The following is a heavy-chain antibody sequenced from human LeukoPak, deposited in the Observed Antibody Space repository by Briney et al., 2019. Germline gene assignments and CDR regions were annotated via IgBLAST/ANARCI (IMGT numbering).Heavy chain of an antibody. CDR2: INHSGST. Sequence: SETLSLTCAVYGGSFSGYYWSWIRQPPGKGLEWIGEINHSGSTNYNPSLKSRVTISVDTSKNQFSLKLSSVTAADTAVYYCARSRGATTSLGAFDIWGQGTMVTVSS. J-gene: IGHJ3*02. D-gene: IGHD1-26*01. CDR3: ARSRGATTSLGAFDI. CDR1: GGSFSGYY. V-gene: IGHV4-34*01.